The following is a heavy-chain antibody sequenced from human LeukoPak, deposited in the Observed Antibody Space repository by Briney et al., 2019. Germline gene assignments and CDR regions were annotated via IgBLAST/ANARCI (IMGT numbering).Heavy chain of an antibody. J-gene: IGHJ4*02. CDR3: ARDSTDSSSTFDY. Sequence: PGGSLRLSCAASGFTFSSYSMNWVRQAPGKGLEWVSSISSSSSYIYYADSVKGRFTISRDNAKNSLYLQMNSLRAEDTAVYYCARDSTDSSSTFDYWGQGTLVTVSS. D-gene: IGHD6-6*01. V-gene: IGHV3-21*01. CDR2: ISSSSSYI. CDR1: GFTFSSYS.